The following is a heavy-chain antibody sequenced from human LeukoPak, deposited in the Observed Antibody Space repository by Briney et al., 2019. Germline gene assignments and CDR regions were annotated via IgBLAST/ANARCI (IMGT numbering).Heavy chain of an antibody. D-gene: IGHD6-25*01. CDR2: KGKDGSDK. CDR1: GFTFSDYR. J-gene: IGHJ4*02. Sequence: GGSVRLFCTASGFTFSDYRMTWLHQAPGKGLQWVATKGKDGSDKYSVDSVTGRFPISRDNAKTSLSLQMNSLGAEDTALYYCARLSGFTETSHFDYWGQGTLVTVSS. CDR3: ARLSGFTETSHFDY. V-gene: IGHV3-7*01.